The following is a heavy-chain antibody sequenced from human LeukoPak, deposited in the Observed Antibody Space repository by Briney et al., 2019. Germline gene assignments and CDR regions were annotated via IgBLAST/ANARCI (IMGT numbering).Heavy chain of an antibody. V-gene: IGHV3-30*02. J-gene: IGHJ4*02. CDR1: GFTFSPYG. CDR2: LRFDGSKI. Sequence: GGSLRLSCAASGFTFSPYGMHWVRQAPGTGLDWVAFLRFDGSKIYYADSVKGWFTISRDNSKNTLSLLMNSLRAEDTAVYYCATGELRGGLEYWGQGTLVTVSS. CDR3: ATGELRGGLEY. D-gene: IGHD1-7*01.